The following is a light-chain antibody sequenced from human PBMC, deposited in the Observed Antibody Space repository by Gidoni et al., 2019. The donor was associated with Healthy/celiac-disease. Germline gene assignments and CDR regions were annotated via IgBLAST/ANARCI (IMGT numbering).Light chain of an antibody. Sequence: QSVLTQPPSVSGAPGQRVTFSCTGISSNIGAGYDFHWYQHLPGTAPKLLIYGNSNRHSGVPDRFSGSKSGTSSSLAITGLQAEDDADYYCQSYDSSLSGSVVFGGGTKLTVL. J-gene: IGLJ2*01. CDR3: QSYDSSLSGSVV. CDR1: SSNIGAGYD. CDR2: GNS. V-gene: IGLV1-40*01.